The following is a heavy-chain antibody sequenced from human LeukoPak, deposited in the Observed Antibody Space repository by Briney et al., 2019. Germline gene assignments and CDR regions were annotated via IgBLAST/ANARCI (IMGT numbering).Heavy chain of an antibody. J-gene: IGHJ6*03. D-gene: IGHD1-7*01. Sequence: KPSQTLSLTCTVSGGSISSGGYYWGWIRQPPGKGLEWIGSIYYSGSTYYNPSLKSRVTISVDTSKNQFSLKLSSVTAADTAVYYCARASLEDNWNLFAVYYYYFMDVWGKGTTVTVSS. CDR2: IYYSGST. CDR1: GGSISSGGYY. CDR3: ARASLEDNWNLFAVYYYYFMDV. V-gene: IGHV4-39*07.